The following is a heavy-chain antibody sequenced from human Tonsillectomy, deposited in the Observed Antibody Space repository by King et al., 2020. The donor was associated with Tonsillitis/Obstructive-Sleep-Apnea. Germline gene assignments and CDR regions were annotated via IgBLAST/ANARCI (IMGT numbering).Heavy chain of an antibody. CDR2: IIPIFATA. J-gene: IGHJ4*02. D-gene: IGHD3-22*01. CDR1: GGAFSTYA. Sequence: QLVQSGAEVQKPGSSVKVSCKASGGAFSTYAISWVRQAPGRGLEWMGGIIPIFATAKYAQKFQGRVTITADAFTSTAYMELSSLRSEDTSVYYCALAFYDNTGYYFYYFDYWGQGTLVTVSS. CDR3: ALAFYDNTGYYFYYFDY. V-gene: IGHV1-69*01.